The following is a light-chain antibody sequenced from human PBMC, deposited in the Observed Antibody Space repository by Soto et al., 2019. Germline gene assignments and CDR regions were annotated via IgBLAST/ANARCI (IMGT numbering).Light chain of an antibody. Sequence: QSVLTQPPSASGSPGQSVTISCTGTSSDVGGYSFVSWYQQHPGKAPKLMIYEVSKRPSGVPDRFSGSKSGNTASLTVSGLQAEDEADYYCTSYAGTYSFFYVFGTGTKVTVL. V-gene: IGLV2-8*01. CDR2: EVS. CDR3: TSYAGTYSFFYV. J-gene: IGLJ1*01. CDR1: SSDVGGYSF.